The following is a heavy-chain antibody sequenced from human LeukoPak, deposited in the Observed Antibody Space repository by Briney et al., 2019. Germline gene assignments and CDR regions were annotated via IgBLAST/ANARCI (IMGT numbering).Heavy chain of an antibody. D-gene: IGHD6-13*01. CDR2: VFYTGNT. CDR3: ARGRYLTTSGGAAAGFLDY. V-gene: IGHV4-39*07. Sequence: PSETLSLTCTVSGGSISTTAYYWGWIRQPPGKGLEWIGSVFYTGNTFYNPSLQSRVTLSVDTSKNQFSLKLNSVTAADTAVYYCARGRYLTTSGGAAAGFLDYWGQGSLVTVST. CDR1: GGSISTTAYY. J-gene: IGHJ4*02.